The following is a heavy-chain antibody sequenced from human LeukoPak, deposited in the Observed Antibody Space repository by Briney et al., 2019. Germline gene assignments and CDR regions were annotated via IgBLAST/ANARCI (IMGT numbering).Heavy chain of an antibody. V-gene: IGHV3-9*01. CDR1: GFIFDDYA. D-gene: IGHD6-19*01. CDR3: AKDGGHSSVLYYFES. J-gene: IGHJ4*02. CDR2: ISWKSDSM. Sequence: GGSLRLSCEASGFIFDDYAMHWVRQVPGKGLEWVSGISWKSDSMRYADSVKGRFTVSGDNAKNSLYLEMNSLRPEDTAFYYCAKDGGHSSVLYYFESWGQGTLVTVSS.